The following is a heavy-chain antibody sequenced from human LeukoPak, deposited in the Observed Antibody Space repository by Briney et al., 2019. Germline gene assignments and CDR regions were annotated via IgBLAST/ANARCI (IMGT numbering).Heavy chain of an antibody. V-gene: IGHV4-59*05. CDR1: GDSIDSYY. CDR3: ASYSSSFYSYYYGMDV. J-gene: IGHJ6*02. D-gene: IGHD6-6*01. Sequence: SETLSLTCTVSGDSIDSYYWSWIRQPPGKGLEWIGSIYYSGSTYYNPSLKSRVTISVDTSKNQFSLKLSSVTAADTAVYYCASYSSSFYSYYYGMDVWGQGTTVTVSS. CDR2: IYYSGST.